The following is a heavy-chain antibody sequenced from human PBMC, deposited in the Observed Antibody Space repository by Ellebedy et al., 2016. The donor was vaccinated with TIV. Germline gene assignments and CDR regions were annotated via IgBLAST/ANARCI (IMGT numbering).Heavy chain of an antibody. V-gene: IGHV4-30-2*01. CDR2: IYPTGSA. D-gene: IGHD4-23*01. CDR1: GGSISSGGDS. CDR3: ARQTGDYGGYRSPGPYYYWVDP. Sequence: SETLSLTXAVSGGSISSGGDSWNWVRQAPGKGLEWIAYIYPTGSAFYNPSLRSRVVISLDKSRNNFSLKLHSVTAADTAVYYCARQTGDYGGYRSPGPYYYWVDPWGQGLLVTVSS. J-gene: IGHJ5*02.